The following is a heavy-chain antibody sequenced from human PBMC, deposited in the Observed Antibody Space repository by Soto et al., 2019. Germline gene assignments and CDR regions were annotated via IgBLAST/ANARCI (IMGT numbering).Heavy chain of an antibody. D-gene: IGHD3-10*01. V-gene: IGHV3-30-3*01. CDR2: ISYDGSNE. Sequence: QVQLVESGGGVVQPGGSLRLSCVASGFAFSTYPMHWVRQAPGKGLEWVAIISYDGSNEYYADSVKGRFTASRDNSKYTLYLQINSLRAEETAVYYCATFSVSGAFYYYYRLDLWGQGTTVDVS. CDR3: ATFSVSGAFYYYYRLDL. CDR1: GFAFSTYP. J-gene: IGHJ6*02.